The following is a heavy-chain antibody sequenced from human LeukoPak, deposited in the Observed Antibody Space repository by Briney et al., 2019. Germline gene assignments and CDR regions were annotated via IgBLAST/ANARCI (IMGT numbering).Heavy chain of an antibody. CDR1: GYTFTSYG. CDR2: ISAYNGNT. Sequence: AASVKVSCKASGYTFTSYGISWVRQAPGQGLEWMGWISAYNGNTNYAQKRQGRVTMTTDTSTSTAYMELRSLRSDDTAVYYCARGKRYDSSGYSANWEMGFDYWGQGTLVTVSS. D-gene: IGHD3-22*01. V-gene: IGHV1-18*01. J-gene: IGHJ4*02. CDR3: ARGKRYDSSGYSANWEMGFDY.